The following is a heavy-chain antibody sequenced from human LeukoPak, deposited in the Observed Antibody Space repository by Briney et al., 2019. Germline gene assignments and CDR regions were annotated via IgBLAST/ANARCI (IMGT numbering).Heavy chain of an antibody. Sequence: PWASVKVSCKASGYTLNRYGISWVRQAPGQGLEWMGWISTYNGNTNYAQKFQGRVIMTTDTSTSTASMELRSLRSDDTAVYYCARARGPNLRRDSSLDYWGQGTLVTVSS. D-gene: IGHD3-22*01. V-gene: IGHV1-18*01. CDR3: ARARGPNLRRDSSLDY. CDR2: ISTYNGNT. J-gene: IGHJ4*02. CDR1: GYTLNRYG.